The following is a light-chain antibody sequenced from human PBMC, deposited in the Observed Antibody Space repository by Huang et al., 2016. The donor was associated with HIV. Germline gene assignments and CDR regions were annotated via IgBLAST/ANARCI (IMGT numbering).Light chain of an antibody. V-gene: IGKV3D-7*01. CDR1: QSVTSSY. Sequence: EIVMTQSPAALSLSPGDGATLSCRASQSVTSSYLSWYQQKAGQAPRLLIYGASTRAAGIPGRFSGSGSGTDFTLNITSLQSEDFAVYYCLQDYKLPWTFGQGTKVEIK. J-gene: IGKJ1*01. CDR3: LQDYKLPWT. CDR2: GAS.